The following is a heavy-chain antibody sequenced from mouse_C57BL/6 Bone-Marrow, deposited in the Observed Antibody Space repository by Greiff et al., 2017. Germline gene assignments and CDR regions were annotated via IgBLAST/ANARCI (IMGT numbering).Heavy chain of an antibody. J-gene: IGHJ2*01. CDR1: GYTFTSYW. CDR2: IDPSDSYT. V-gene: IGHV1-59*01. CDR3: ARWRRYFDD. Sequence: QVQLQQPGAELVRPGTSVKLSCKASGYTFTSYWMHWVKQRPGQGLEWIGVIDPSDSYTNYNQKFKGKATLTVDTSSSTAYMQLSSLTSEDSAVYYCARWRRYFDDWGQGTTLTVSS.